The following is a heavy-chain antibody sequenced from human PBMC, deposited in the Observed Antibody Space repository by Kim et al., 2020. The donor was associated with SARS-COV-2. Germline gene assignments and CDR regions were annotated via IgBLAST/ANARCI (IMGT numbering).Heavy chain of an antibody. J-gene: IGHJ6*02. CDR1: GFTFSSYW. Sequence: GGSLRLSCAASGFTFSSYWMHWVRQAPGKGLVWVSRINSDGSSTSYADSVKGRFTISRDNAKNTLYLQMNSLRAEDTAVYYCARGGSHYYGMDVWGQGTTVTVSS. D-gene: IGHD3-10*01. CDR2: INSDGSST. V-gene: IGHV3-74*01. CDR3: ARGGSHYYGMDV.